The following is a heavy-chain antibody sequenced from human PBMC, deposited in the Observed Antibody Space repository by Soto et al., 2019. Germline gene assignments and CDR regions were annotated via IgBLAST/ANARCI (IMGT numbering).Heavy chain of an antibody. V-gene: IGHV3-74*01. CDR1: GFTFSGDW. D-gene: IGHD2-2*01. Sequence: VQLVESGGGLVQPGGSLRLSCAASGFTFSGDWMHWVRQGAGKGLVWVSRINMDGSSTNYADSVKGRFTISRDNAKNTLYLQMNSLRVDDTAVYYCARGPRGLYHHDYWGQGALVTVSS. J-gene: IGHJ4*02. CDR3: ARGPRGLYHHDY. CDR2: INMDGSST.